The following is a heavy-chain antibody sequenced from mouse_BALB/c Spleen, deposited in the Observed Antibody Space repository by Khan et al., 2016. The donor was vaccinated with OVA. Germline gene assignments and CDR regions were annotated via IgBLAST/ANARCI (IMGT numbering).Heavy chain of an antibody. J-gene: IGHJ4*01. CDR3: ARRTLDY. CDR2: IDPFNGGT. CDR1: AYSFTSYY. Sequence: VQLKQSGPELMKPGASVNISCKASAYSFTSYYMHWVKQSHGKSLEWIGCIDPFNGGTTYNQKFKGRATLTVDKSSSTAYMHLSTLTSEYSAVYYCARRTLDYWGQGTSVTVSS. V-gene: IGHV1S135*01.